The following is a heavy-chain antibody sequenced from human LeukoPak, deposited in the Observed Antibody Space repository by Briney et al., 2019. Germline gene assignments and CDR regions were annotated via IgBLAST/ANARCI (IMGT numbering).Heavy chain of an antibody. J-gene: IGHJ4*02. CDR2: TYYSGST. V-gene: IGHV4-39*01. D-gene: IGHD1-26*01. CDR1: GGSISSSSYY. CDR3: ARQAFRVGASYYFDY. Sequence: SETLSLTCTVSGGSISSSSYYWGWIRQPPGKGLEWIGSTYYSGSTYYNPSLKSRVAISVDTSKNQFSLKLSSVTAADTAVYYCARQAFRVGASYYFDYWGQGTLVTVSS.